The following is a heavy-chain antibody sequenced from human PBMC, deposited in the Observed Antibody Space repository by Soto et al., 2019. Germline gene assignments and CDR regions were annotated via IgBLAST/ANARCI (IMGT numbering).Heavy chain of an antibody. V-gene: IGHV1-2*04. CDR1: GYTFTVYY. J-gene: IGHJ6*02. CDR2: INPNSGGT. CDR3: ARDLWEGGNFNGHYYFYGMDV. D-gene: IGHD2-21*02. Sequence: ASVKVSCKASGYTFTVYYMHWVRQAPGQGLEWMGWINPNSGGTNYAQKFQGWVTMTRDTSISTAYMELSGLRSDDTAVYYCARDLWEGGNFNGHYYFYGMDVWGRGTTVTVSS.